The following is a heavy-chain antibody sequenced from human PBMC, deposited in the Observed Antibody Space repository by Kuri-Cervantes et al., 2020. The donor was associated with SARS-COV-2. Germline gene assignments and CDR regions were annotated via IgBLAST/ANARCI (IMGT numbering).Heavy chain of an antibody. Sequence: SETLSLTCTVSGGSISSSSYYWGWIRQPPGKGLEWIGSIYYSGSTYYNPSLKSRVTISVDTSKNQFSLKLSSVTAADTAVYYCARSPLWRFPPVYYFDYWGQGTLVTVSS. CDR1: GGSISSSSYY. V-gene: IGHV4-39*01. CDR3: ARSPLWRFPPVYYFDY. CDR2: IYYSGST. J-gene: IGHJ4*02. D-gene: IGHD1-1*01.